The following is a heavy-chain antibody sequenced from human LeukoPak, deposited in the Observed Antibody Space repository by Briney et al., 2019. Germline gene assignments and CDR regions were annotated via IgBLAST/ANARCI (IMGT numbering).Heavy chain of an antibody. J-gene: IGHJ4*02. CDR3: ASFTVKWEPYYFDY. CDR1: GFTFSSYW. CDR2: IKQDGSEK. D-gene: IGHD1-26*01. Sequence: GGSLRLSCAASGFTFSSYWMSWVRQAPGKGLEWVANIKQDGSEKYYVDSVKGRFTISRDNAKNSLYLQMNSLRDEDTAVYYCASFTVKWEPYYFDYWGQGTLVTVSS. V-gene: IGHV3-7*01.